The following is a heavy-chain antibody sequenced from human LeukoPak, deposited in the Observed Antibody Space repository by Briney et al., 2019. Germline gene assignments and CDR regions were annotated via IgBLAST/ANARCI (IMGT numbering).Heavy chain of an antibody. V-gene: IGHV1-18*04. D-gene: IGHD2-21*02. CDR2: ISAYNGDT. J-gene: IGHJ3*02. Sequence: ASVKVSCKASGYTFINYGVSWVRQAPGQGLEWLGWISAYNGDTNYAQILQGRVTMTTDTSTNTAYLELRGLRSDDTAIYYCARGAYCARDCSSSDSFDIWGQGTMVTVSS. CDR1: GYTFINYG. CDR3: ARGAYCARDCSSSDSFDI.